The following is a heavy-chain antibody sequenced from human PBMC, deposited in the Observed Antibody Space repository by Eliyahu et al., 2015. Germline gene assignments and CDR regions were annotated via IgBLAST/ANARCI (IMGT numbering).Heavy chain of an antibody. V-gene: IGHV2-70*01. J-gene: IGHJ6*02. CDR3: ARIPLPGSSSWYGYYYYGMDV. CDR1: GFSXSTSGMC. Sequence: QVTLRESGPAXVKPTQTLTLTCTFSGFSXSTSGMCVSWIRQPPGKALEWLALIDWDDDKYYSTSLKTRLTISKDTSKNQVVLTMTNMDPVDTATYYCARIPLPGSSSWYGYYYYGMDVWGQGTTVTVSS. D-gene: IGHD6-13*01. CDR2: IDWDDDK.